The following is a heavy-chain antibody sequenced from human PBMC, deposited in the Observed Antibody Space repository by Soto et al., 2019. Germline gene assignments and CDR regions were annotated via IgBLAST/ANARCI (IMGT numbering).Heavy chain of an antibody. Sequence: SETLSLTCTVSGGSISSSTYYWGWIRHPPGKGLEWIGSIYYSGITYYSPSLKSRLTISVDTSKNQFSLKLSSVTAADTAVYYCAREGDGYNLPTFDYWGPGTLVTVSS. CDR1: GGSISSSTYY. J-gene: IGHJ4*02. CDR3: AREGDGYNLPTFDY. CDR2: IYYSGIT. D-gene: IGHD5-12*01. V-gene: IGHV4-39*02.